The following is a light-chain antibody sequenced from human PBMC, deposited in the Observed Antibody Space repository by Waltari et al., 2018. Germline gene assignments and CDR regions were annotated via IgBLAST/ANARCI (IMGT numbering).Light chain of an antibody. CDR2: DAS. V-gene: IGKV3-15*01. J-gene: IGKJ5*01. CDR1: QSIATN. Sequence: EVVMTQSPATLSVSPGERASLSCRASQSIATNLAWYQQKPGQPPRLLVYDASTRAPSIPARFKGSGSGTELTLTISSLQSEDSAVYYCQQYNRWPPITFGQGTRLEI. CDR3: QQYNRWPPIT.